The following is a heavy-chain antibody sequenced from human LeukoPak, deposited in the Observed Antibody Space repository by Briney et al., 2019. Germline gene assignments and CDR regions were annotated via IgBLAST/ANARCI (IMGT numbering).Heavy chain of an antibody. CDR1: GFTFSSYT. D-gene: IGHD2-2*01. V-gene: IGHV3-21*01. CDR2: ISSSSSYI. J-gene: IGHJ4*02. CDR3: AGDRYCSSSSCYPFDY. Sequence: GGSLRLSCAASGFTFSSYTMNWVRQAPGKGLEWVSSISSSSSYIYYADSVKGRFTISRDNAKNSLSLQMNSLRAEDTAVYYCAGDRYCSSSSCYPFDYWGQGTLVTVSS.